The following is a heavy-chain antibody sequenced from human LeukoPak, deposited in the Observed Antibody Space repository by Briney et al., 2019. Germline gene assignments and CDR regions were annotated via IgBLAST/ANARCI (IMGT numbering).Heavy chain of an antibody. CDR1: GLTFSTYS. CDR3: AKDVAPDSGWDLDY. Sequence: GGSLRPSCAVSGLTFSTYSMTWVRQGPGKGLEWVSSIYNSGAKVFYADSVKGRFTISRDNSKNMLYLQMNSLRVEDTAVYYCAKDVAPDSGWDLDYWGQGTLVTVSS. V-gene: IGHV3-23*01. CDR2: IYNSGAKV. J-gene: IGHJ4*02. D-gene: IGHD6-19*01.